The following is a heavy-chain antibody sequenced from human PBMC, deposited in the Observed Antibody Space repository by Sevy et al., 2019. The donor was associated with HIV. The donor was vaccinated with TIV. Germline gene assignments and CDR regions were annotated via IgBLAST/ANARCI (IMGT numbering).Heavy chain of an antibody. CDR3: AKDIGCSGGSCYSGLGHYYYYYGMDV. Sequence: QLGGSLRLSCAASGFTFDDYAMHWVRQAPGKGLEWVSGISWNSGSIGYADSVKGRFTISRDNAKNSLYLQMNSLRAEDTALYYCAKDIGCSGGSCYSGLGHYYYYYGMDVWGQGTTVTVSS. J-gene: IGHJ6*02. CDR1: GFTFDDYA. V-gene: IGHV3-9*01. D-gene: IGHD2-15*01. CDR2: ISWNSGSI.